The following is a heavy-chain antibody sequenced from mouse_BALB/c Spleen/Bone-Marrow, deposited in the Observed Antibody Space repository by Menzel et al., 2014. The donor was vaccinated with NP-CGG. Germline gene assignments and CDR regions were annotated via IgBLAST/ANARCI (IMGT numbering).Heavy chain of an antibody. J-gene: IGHJ1*01. CDR3: ARDTTVVPYWYFDV. Sequence: EVMLVESGGGLVQPGGSLRLSCATSGFTFTDYYMSWVRQPPGKALEWLGFIRNKANGYTTEYSASVKGRFTISRDNSQSILNLQMNTLRAEDSAAYYCARDTTVVPYWYFDVWGAGTTVTVSS. CDR2: IRNKANGYTT. CDR1: GFTFTDYY. V-gene: IGHV7-3*02. D-gene: IGHD1-1*01.